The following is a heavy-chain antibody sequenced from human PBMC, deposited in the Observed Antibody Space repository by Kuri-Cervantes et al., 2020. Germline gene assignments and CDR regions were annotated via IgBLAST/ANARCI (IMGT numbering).Heavy chain of an antibody. CDR1: GFTFGDYA. CDR2: ISWNSGSI. J-gene: IGHJ4*02. Sequence: SLKISCTASGFTFGDYAMSWVRQAPGKGLEWVSGISWNSGSIGYADSVKGRFTISRGNAKNSLYLQMNSLRAEDTALYYCAKGPYIAARPRSGYFDYWGQGTLVTVSS. V-gene: IGHV3-9*01. D-gene: IGHD6-6*01. CDR3: AKGPYIAARPRSGYFDY.